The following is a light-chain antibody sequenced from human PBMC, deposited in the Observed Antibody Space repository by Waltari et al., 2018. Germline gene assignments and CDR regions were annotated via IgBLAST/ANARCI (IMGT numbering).Light chain of an antibody. J-gene: IGLJ3*02. CDR2: DVR. CDR3: SAYTRSITYVM. V-gene: IGLV2-14*03. Sequence: QSALTQPASVSGSPGQSITISCTGTSSHVGTYNYVSWYQRHPGKAPKLILYDVRQRPSGVSSRFSGSKSGNTASLAISGLQAEDEADYYCSAYTRSITYVMFGGGTKLTVL. CDR1: SSHVGTYNY.